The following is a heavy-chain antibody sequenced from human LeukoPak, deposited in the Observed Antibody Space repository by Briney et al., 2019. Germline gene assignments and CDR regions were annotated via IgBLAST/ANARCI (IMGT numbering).Heavy chain of an antibody. CDR2: IDYGGST. Sequence: SETLSLTCTVFGGSISSHYWSWIRQPPGKGLEWIGYIDYGGSTNYNPSLKSRVTISVDTSKNQFSLNLSSVTAADTAVYYCARGHYYDTSGDYWGQGTLVTVSS. J-gene: IGHJ4*02. CDR3: ARGHYYDTSGDY. V-gene: IGHV4-59*11. CDR1: GGSISSHY. D-gene: IGHD3-22*01.